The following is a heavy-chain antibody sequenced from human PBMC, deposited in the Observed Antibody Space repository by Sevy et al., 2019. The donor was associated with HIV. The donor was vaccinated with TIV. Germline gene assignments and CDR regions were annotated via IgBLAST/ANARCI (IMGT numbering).Heavy chain of an antibody. J-gene: IGHJ4*02. V-gene: IGHV1-69*13. CDR2: IITSAGKV. Sequence: ASVKVSCRTFGGTFRSYIIAWMRQAPGQGLEWMGGIITSAGKVNYAQKFRGRVTITADDSTSTTYMEMSSLRSEDTAIYYCSRVYSCGGACHYFDYWGQGTLVTVSS. CDR1: GGTFRSYI. CDR3: SRVYSCGGACHYFDY. D-gene: IGHD2-21*02.